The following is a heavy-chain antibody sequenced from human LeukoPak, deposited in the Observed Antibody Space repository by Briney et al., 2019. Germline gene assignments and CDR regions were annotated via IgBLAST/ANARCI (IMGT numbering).Heavy chain of an antibody. CDR3: ARGPPGSLLGY. J-gene: IGHJ4*02. CDR1: GYTFTSYG. D-gene: IGHD6-13*01. CDR2: VIAYNGNT. V-gene: IGHV1-18*01. Sequence: ASVKVSCKASGYTFTSYGISWVRQSPGQGLGWMGWVIAYNGNTNYAQKLQGRVTMTTDTSTSTAYMELRSLRSDDTAVYYCARGPPGSLLGYWGQGTRVTVSS.